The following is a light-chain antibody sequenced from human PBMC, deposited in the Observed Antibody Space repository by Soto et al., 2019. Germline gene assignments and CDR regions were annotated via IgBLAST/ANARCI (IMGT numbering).Light chain of an antibody. J-gene: IGKJ1*01. V-gene: IGKV1-13*02. Sequence: ANQWTQSPPALSASVGDRGTITCRASQDIAIYLAWYQQKPGKAPKVLISDASNLATGVPSRFSGSGSGTEFTLTISSLQPDDFATYYCQQYNSYSFGQGTKVDIK. CDR3: QQYNSYS. CDR2: DAS. CDR1: QDIAIY.